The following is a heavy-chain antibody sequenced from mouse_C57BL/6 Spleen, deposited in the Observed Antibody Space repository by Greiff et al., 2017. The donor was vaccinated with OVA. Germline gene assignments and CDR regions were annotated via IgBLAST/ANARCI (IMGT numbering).Heavy chain of an antibody. J-gene: IGHJ2*01. V-gene: IGHV1-82*01. CDR3: ARGDYYFDY. CDR2: IYPGDGDT. D-gene: IGHD3-3*01. Sequence: QVQLQQSGPELVKPGASVKISCKASGYAFSSSWMNWVKQRPGKGLEWIGRIYPGDGDTNYNGKFKGKATLTADESSSTAYMQLSSLTSEDSAVYFCARGDYYFDYWGQGTTLTVSS. CDR1: GYAFSSSW.